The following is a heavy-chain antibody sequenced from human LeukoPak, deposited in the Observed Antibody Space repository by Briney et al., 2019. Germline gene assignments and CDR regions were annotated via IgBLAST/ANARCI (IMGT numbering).Heavy chain of an antibody. J-gene: IGHJ4*02. CDR2: IVPIFGTA. Sequence: ASVKVSCKASGGTFSSYAISWVRQAPGQGLEWMGGIVPIFGTANYAQKFQGRVTITTDESTSTAYMELSSLRSEDTAVYYCARVXVGYGSGSYFTLDYWGQGTLVTVSS. CDR1: GGTFSSYA. D-gene: IGHD3-10*01. V-gene: IGHV1-69*05. CDR3: ARVXVGYGSGSYFTLDY.